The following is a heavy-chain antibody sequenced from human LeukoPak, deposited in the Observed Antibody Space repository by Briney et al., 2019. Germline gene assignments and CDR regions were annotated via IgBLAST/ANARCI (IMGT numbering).Heavy chain of an antibody. V-gene: IGHV1-2*02. Sequence: ASVKVSCKASGYTFTDYHMHWVRQAPGQGLEWMGWINPNDGGTYSAQKFQGRVTLTRDTSMSTAYMELSRLRSDDTAVYYCARYRTTMTPNAGYWGQGTLVTFSS. CDR1: GYTFTDYH. D-gene: IGHD4-17*01. CDR2: INPNDGGT. CDR3: ARYRTTMTPNAGY. J-gene: IGHJ4*02.